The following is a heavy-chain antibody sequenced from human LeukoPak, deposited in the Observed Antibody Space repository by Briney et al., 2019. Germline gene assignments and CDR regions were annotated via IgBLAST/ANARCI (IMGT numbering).Heavy chain of an antibody. CDR2: ISGSGGST. CDR1: GFTFSSYA. Sequence: PGGSLRLSCAASGFTFSSYAMSWVRQAPGKGLEWVSAISGSGGSTYYADSVKGRFTISRDNSKNTLYLQMNSLRAEDTAVYYCAKGSSVMGIAAAVPFDYWGQGTLVTVSS. J-gene: IGHJ4*02. CDR3: AKGSSVMGIAAAVPFDY. D-gene: IGHD6-13*01. V-gene: IGHV3-23*01.